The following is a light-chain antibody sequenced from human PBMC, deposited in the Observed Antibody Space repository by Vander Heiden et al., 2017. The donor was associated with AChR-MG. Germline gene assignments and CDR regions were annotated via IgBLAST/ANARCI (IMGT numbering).Light chain of an antibody. Sequence: EIVLTQSLATLSVSPGERVTLSCSAIQIVGSNLPWFHQKPGQAPRLLIYGASTWATGIPARFSGSGSGTVFNLTISSLQSDDFAIYYCLQYAHWTQALTFGGGTKVEI. CDR2: GAS. CDR1: QIVGSN. V-gene: IGKV3-15*01. CDR3: LQYAHWTQALT. J-gene: IGKJ4*01.